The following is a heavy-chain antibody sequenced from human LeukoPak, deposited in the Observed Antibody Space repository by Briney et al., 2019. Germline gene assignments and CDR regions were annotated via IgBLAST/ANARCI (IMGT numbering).Heavy chain of an antibody. D-gene: IGHD5-24*01. CDR3: AKERDGFNPFDD. CDR2: ISGSGGTT. V-gene: IGHV3-23*01. CDR1: GFTFKRKA. Sequence: GGSLRLSCAASGFTFKRKAMSWVRQAPGKGLEWVSGISGSGGTTNYADSVKGRFTISRDNSKNTLYLQMNSLRADDTAVYYCAKERDGFNPFDDWGQGTLATVSS. J-gene: IGHJ4*02.